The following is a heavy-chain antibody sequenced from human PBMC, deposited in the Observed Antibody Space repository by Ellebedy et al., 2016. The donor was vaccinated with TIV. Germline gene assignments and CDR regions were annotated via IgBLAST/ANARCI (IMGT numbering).Heavy chain of an antibody. V-gene: IGHV3-23*01. J-gene: IGHJ4*02. D-gene: IGHD3-22*01. Sequence: GESLKISXAASGFTFSNYAMSWVRQAPGKGLEWVSAISGSGGSTYYADSVKGRFTISRDNYKNTLYLQMNSLRAEDTSVYYCAKGGSWRDYSDSSGLYNFDYWGQGTLVTVSS. CDR1: GFTFSNYA. CDR2: ISGSGGST. CDR3: AKGGSWRDYSDSSGLYNFDY.